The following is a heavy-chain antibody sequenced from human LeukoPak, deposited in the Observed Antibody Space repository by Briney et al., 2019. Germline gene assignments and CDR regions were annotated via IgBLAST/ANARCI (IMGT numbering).Heavy chain of an antibody. Sequence: GGSLRLSCAASGVTFSRYWMHWVRQAPGKGLVWVSRIKNDGSRATYADAVKGRFTISRDNAKNTLYLQMNSLSADDTAVYYCVGEPYCSRGSCYTSGFDGWGQGTLVTVSS. J-gene: IGHJ4*02. V-gene: IGHV3-74*01. D-gene: IGHD2-15*01. CDR2: IKNDGSRA. CDR3: VGEPYCSRGSCYTSGFDG. CDR1: GVTFSRYW.